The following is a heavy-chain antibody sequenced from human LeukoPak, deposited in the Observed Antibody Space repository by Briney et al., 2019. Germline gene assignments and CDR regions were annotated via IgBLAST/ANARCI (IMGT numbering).Heavy chain of an antibody. CDR3: ARASKAAYCSGGSCYHFDY. CDR1: GFTFSSYA. Sequence: GRSLRLSCAASGFTFSSYAMHWVRQAPGKGLEWVAVISYDGGNKYYADSVKGRFTISRDNSKNTLYLQMNSLRAEDTAVYYCARASKAAYCSGGSCYHFDYWGQGTLVTVSS. CDR2: ISYDGGNK. J-gene: IGHJ4*02. V-gene: IGHV3-30*04. D-gene: IGHD2-15*01.